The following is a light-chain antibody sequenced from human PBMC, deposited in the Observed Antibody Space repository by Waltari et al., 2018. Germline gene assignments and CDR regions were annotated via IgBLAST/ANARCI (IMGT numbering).Light chain of an antibody. Sequence: QSVLTQPPSASGPPGQRVTISCSGSSSTIGSNFVYWYQQFPGTAPKLLIFRNNPRPSGVPDRFSGSKSGSSASLAISGLRSDDEAHYYCASWDDSLSGGIFGGGTEVTVL. J-gene: IGLJ2*01. CDR1: SSTIGSNF. CDR3: ASWDDSLSGGI. V-gene: IGLV1-47*01. CDR2: RNN.